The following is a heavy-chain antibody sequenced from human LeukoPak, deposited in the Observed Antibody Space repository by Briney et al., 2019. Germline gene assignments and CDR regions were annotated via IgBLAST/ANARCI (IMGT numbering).Heavy chain of an antibody. CDR3: ARRNSYYMYV. CDR1: GFIFSNYE. Sequence: GGSLTLSSAASGFIFSNYEMKWVRQAPGQGLEWVSYISSSGTTIYYADSVEGRFTISRDNAKNSLYLQMNSLRAEDTAVYYCARRNSYYMYVWREGTTVTVSS. V-gene: IGHV3-48*03. CDR2: ISSSGTTI. J-gene: IGHJ6*03.